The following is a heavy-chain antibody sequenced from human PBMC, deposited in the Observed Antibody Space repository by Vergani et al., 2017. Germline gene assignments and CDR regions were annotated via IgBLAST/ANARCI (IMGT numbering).Heavy chain of an antibody. V-gene: IGHV1-8*01. CDR3: ARGGSIAAPSYLYYFYMDV. Sequence: QVQLVQSGAEVKKPGASVKVSCKASGYTFTSYDINWVRQATGQGLEWMGWMNPNSGNTGYAQKFQGRVTMTRNTSISTAYMELRGLRSDDTAVYYCARGGSIAAPSYLYYFYMDVWGKGTSVTVSS. J-gene: IGHJ6*03. D-gene: IGHD6-6*01. CDR1: GYTFTSYD. CDR2: MNPNSGNT.